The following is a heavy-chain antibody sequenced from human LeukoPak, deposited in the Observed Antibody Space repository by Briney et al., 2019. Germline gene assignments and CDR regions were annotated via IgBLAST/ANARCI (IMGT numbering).Heavy chain of an antibody. J-gene: IGHJ6*02. CDR2: INHSGST. D-gene: IGHD5-12*01. V-gene: IGHV4-34*01. CDR1: GGSFSGYY. CDR3: ARETATVKDGLYGMDV. Sequence: SETLSLICAVYGGSFSGYYWSWIRQPPGKGLEWIGEINHSGSTNYNPSLKSRVTISVDTSKNQFSLKLSSVTAADTAVYYCARETATVKDGLYGMDVWGQGTTVTVSS.